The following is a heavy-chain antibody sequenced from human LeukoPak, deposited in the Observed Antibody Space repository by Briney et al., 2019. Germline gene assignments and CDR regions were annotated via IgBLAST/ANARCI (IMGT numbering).Heavy chain of an antibody. D-gene: IGHD3-22*01. CDR3: ARAISGETSGYYYADY. J-gene: IGHJ4*02. Sequence: GESMKISRQGSGYIFTNYWIGVVRQIPGKVLDWVGIIYPHDSNHRYRPTYQGQVTNSADKSISTAYLQWSSLKASDTAMYYCARAISGETSGYYYADYWGQGPLVTVSS. CDR1: GYIFTNYW. CDR2: IYPHDSNH. V-gene: IGHV5-51*01.